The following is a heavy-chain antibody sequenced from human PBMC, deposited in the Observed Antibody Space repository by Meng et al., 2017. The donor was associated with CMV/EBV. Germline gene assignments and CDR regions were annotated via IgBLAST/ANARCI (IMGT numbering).Heavy chain of an antibody. CDR1: GFSFSNFA. CDR2: IDTGATRT. CDR3: AKDLSFGYSSGVFDP. Sequence: GGSPRLSCAASGFSFSNFAMTWVRQAPGKGLEWVSVIDTGATRTYYADSVKGRFIVTREDFKNTLFLQMNSLRAEDTAVYYCAKDLSFGYSSGVFDPWGQGTLVTVSS. D-gene: IGHD5-18*01. J-gene: IGHJ5*02. V-gene: IGHV3-23*03.